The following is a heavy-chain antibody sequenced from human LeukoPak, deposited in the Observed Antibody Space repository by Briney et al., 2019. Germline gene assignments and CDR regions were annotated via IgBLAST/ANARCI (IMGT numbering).Heavy chain of an antibody. D-gene: IGHD3-16*02. Sequence: GGSLRLSCAASGFTFNNYGIHWVRQAPGKGLEWVAIIWYDGSKRYYADSVKGRFTISRDNAKNTVYLQMDSLTAEDTAVYYCARGSMVTFGGVIENSDYWGQGTLVTVSS. CDR1: GFTFNNYG. J-gene: IGHJ4*02. V-gene: IGHV3-33*01. CDR3: ARGSMVTFGGVIENSDY. CDR2: IWYDGSKR.